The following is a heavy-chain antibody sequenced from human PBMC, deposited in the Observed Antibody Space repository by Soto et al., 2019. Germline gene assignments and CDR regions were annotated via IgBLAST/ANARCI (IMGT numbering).Heavy chain of an antibody. CDR1: GDSVTSHY. CDR3: ARKALGYCSSTSCYAGLSSPYYYYYYYMDV. V-gene: IGHV4-59*02. Sequence: SETLSLTCTFSGDSVTSHYLTWIRQSPGKGLEWIGYMHYTGFSHYNPSLKSRLALSVDTSRNQFTLQLSSVTAADTAAYYCARKALGYCSSTSCYAGLSSPYYYYYYYMDVWGKGTTVTVSS. D-gene: IGHD2-2*01. CDR2: MHYTGFS. J-gene: IGHJ6*03.